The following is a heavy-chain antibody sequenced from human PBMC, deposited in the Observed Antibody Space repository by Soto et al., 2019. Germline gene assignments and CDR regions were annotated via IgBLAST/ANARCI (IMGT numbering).Heavy chain of an antibody. J-gene: IGHJ5*02. CDR3: ARRNSSGWYGWFDP. D-gene: IGHD6-19*01. CDR1: GGTFSSYT. Sequence: QVQLVQSGAEVKKPGSSVKVSCKASGGTFSSYTISWVRQAPGQGLEWMGRIIPILGIANYAQKFQGRVTITADNSTSTAYMELSSLISEDTAVYYCARRNSSGWYGWFDPWGQGTLVTVSS. CDR2: IIPILGIA. V-gene: IGHV1-69*02.